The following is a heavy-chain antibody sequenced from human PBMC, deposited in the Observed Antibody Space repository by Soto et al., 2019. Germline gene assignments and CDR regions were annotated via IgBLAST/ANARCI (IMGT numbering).Heavy chain of an antibody. CDR3: AGWGGHDSNY. V-gene: IGHV3-7*03. D-gene: IGHD6-19*01. CDR2: IDADGLVG. J-gene: IGHJ4*02. Sequence: EVQLLGSGGGLVQPGGSLRLSCVASGFRFSSYWMNWVRQTPGMGLEWVANIDADGLVGSYVDSVKGRFTTSRDNAKDSSDVQMKRLGDDDTAVYLSAGWGGHDSNYWGQGILVTVSS. CDR1: GFRFSSYW.